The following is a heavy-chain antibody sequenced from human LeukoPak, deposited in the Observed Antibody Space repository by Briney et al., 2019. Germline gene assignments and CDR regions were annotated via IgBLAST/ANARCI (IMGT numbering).Heavy chain of an antibody. Sequence: GGSLRLSCAASGFTFSSYAMSWVRQAPAKGLEWVSAVTSSGENTYYADSVKGRFTISRDKSKDTLYLQMNSLRAEDTAVYYCAKLSASSCYASYDYWGQGTLVTVSS. D-gene: IGHD2-2*01. CDR3: AKLSASSCYASYDY. CDR2: VTSSGENT. V-gene: IGHV3-23*01. CDR1: GFTFSSYA. J-gene: IGHJ4*02.